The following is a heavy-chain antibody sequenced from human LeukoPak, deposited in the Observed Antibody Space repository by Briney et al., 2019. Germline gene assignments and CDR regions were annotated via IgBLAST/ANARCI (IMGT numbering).Heavy chain of an antibody. CDR1: GYTFTDYY. J-gene: IGHJ4*02. V-gene: IGHV1-2*02. CDR2: INANRGGT. Sequence: ASVKVSCKASGYTFTDYYMHWVRQAPGQALEWMGWINANRGGTNYAQRFQGRVTMTRDTSITTAYMELSRLKSDDTAVYYCARRYCSSTSCYYFDYWGQGTLVTVSS. D-gene: IGHD2-2*01. CDR3: ARRYCSSTSCYYFDY.